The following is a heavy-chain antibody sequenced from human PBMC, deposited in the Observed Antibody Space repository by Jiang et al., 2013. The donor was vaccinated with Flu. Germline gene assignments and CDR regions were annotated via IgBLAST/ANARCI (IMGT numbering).Heavy chain of an antibody. CDR3: ARDGGNGQTGAFDI. Sequence: YIYYSGSTYYNPSLKSRVTISVDTSKNQFSLKLSSATAADTAVYYCARDGGNGQTGAFDIWGQGTMVTVSS. D-gene: IGHD4-23*01. V-gene: IGHV4-30-4*01. J-gene: IGHJ3*02. CDR2: IYYSGST.